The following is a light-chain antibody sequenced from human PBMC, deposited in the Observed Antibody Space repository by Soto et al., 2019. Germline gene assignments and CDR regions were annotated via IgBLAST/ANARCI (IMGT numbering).Light chain of an antibody. CDR1: QSVTNSY. CDR3: HQYGSSPLT. V-gene: IGKV3-20*01. Sequence: EIVLTQSPGTLSLSPGERATLSCRASQSVTNSYLAWFQQQPGQAPRLLISAASRRATGIPDRFSGSGSGTDFPLTISRLEPEDFAVYYCHQYGSSPLTFGQGTKVEIK. J-gene: IGKJ1*01. CDR2: AAS.